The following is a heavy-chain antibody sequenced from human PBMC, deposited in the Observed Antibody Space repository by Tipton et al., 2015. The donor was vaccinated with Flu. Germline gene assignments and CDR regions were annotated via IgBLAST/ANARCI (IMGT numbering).Heavy chain of an antibody. CDR2: INSDGSST. Sequence: SGFTFSSYWMHWVRQAPGKGLVWVSRINSDGSSTSYADSVKGRFTISRDNAKNTLYLQMNSLRAEDTAVYYCARGNGHGFDIWGQGTMVTVTS. J-gene: IGHJ3*02. D-gene: IGHD3-10*01. CDR1: GFTFSSYW. V-gene: IGHV3-74*01. CDR3: ARGNGHGFDI.